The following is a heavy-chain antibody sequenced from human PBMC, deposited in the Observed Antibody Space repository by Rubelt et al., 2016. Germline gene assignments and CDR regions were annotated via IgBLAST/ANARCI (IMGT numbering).Heavy chain of an antibody. J-gene: IGHJ4*02. Sequence: ANIKQDGSEKYYVDSVKGRLTISRDNAKNSLYLQMNSLRAEDTAMYHCARDLGSGRDYWGQGTLVTVSS. CDR3: ARDLGSGRDY. D-gene: IGHD2-15*01. V-gene: IGHV3-7*03. CDR2: IKQDGSEK.